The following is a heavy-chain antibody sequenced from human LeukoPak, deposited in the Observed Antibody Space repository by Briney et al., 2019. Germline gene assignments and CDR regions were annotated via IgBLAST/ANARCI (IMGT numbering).Heavy chain of an antibody. CDR1: GFTVSSSF. Sequence: PGGSLRLSCAASGFTVSSSFMSWVRQVPGKGLEWVSVVYRGGGTDYADSVKGRFAISTDNSKNTLYLQMNSLRAEDTAVYYCARRGHYYDISGYYHDAFDIWGQGTMITVSS. CDR2: VYRGGGT. CDR3: ARRGHYYDISGYYHDAFDI. J-gene: IGHJ3*02. D-gene: IGHD3-22*01. V-gene: IGHV3-53*01.